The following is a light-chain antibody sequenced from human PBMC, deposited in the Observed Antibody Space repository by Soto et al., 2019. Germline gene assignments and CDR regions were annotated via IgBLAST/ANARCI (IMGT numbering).Light chain of an antibody. V-gene: IGKV3-20*01. CDR3: HQYGSSPPT. J-gene: IGKJ1*01. CDR1: QSVSSSY. CDR2: DAS. Sequence: EIVLTQSPGTLSLSPGERASLSCRASQSVSSSYLAWYQQIPGQAPRLLINDASRRATGIPDRFSGSGSGTDFTLTISRLEPEDFAVYYCHQYGSSPPTFGQGPKVDI.